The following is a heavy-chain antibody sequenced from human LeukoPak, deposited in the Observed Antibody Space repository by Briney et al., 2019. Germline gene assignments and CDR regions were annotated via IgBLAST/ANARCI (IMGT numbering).Heavy chain of an antibody. CDR1: GGSFSGYY. CDR3: ARVRSSSWLLHIFDY. V-gene: IGHV4-34*01. CDR2: INHSGST. Sequence: KPSETLSLTCAVYGGSFSGYYWSWIRQPPGKGLEWIGEINHSGSTNYNPSLKSRVTISVDTSKNQFSLKLSSVTAADTAVYYCARVRSSSWLLHIFDYWGQGTLVTVSS. J-gene: IGHJ4*02. D-gene: IGHD3-22*01.